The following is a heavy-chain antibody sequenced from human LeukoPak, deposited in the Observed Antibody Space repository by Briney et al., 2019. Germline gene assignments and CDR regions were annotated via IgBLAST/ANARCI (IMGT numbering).Heavy chain of an antibody. D-gene: IGHD5-18*01. V-gene: IGHV4-39*07. CDR2: IYYSGST. CDR3: ARASGGYSYGKRPPQKYYFDY. CDR1: GGSISSSSYY. J-gene: IGHJ4*02. Sequence: SETLSLTCTVPGGSISSSSYYWGWIRQPPGKGLEWIGSIYYSGSTYYNPSLKSRVTISVDTSKNQFSLKLSSVTAADTAVYYCARASGGYSYGKRPPQKYYFDYWGQGTLVTVSS.